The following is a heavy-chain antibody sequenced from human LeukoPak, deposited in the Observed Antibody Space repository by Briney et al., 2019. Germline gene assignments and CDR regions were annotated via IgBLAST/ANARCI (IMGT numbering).Heavy chain of an antibody. V-gene: IGHV4-34*01. CDR1: GWSFSGYY. D-gene: IGHD2-2*01. CDR3: ARQPLRYCSSTSCKYCGGCNWFDP. CDR2: INHSGST. Sequence: SETLSLTCAVYGWSFSGYYWSWIRQPPGKGLEWVGEINHSGSTNYNPSLKSRVTISVDTSKNQFSLKLSSVTAADTAVYYCARQPLRYCSSTSCKYCGGCNWFDPWGQGTLATVSS. J-gene: IGHJ5*02.